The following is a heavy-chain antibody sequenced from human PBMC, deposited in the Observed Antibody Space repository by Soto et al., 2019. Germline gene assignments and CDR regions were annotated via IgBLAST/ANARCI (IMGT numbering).Heavy chain of an antibody. CDR2: IIPIFGTA. D-gene: IGHD6-19*01. CDR1: GGTFSSYA. J-gene: IGHJ4*02. V-gene: IGHV1-69*06. CDR3: ARAPPPLGSSGWIFDY. Sequence: SVKVSCKASGGTFSSYAISWVLQAPGQGLEWMGGIIPIFGTANYAQKFQGRVTITADKSTSTAYMELSSLRSEDTAVYYCARAPPPLGSSGWIFDYWGQGTLVTVSS.